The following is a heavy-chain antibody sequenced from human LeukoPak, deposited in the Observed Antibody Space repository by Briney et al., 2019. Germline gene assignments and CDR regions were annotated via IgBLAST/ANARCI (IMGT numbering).Heavy chain of an antibody. CDR2: IGAHSTST. D-gene: IGHD1-26*01. J-gene: IGHJ4*02. V-gene: IGHV3-23*01. Sequence: GGSLRLSCVASGFTFSNYAMTWVRQAPGKGLEWVSCIGAHSTSTYSVDSVKGRFTISRDNSKNTLYLQMNSLRAEDTAVYYCARAGGSYDAFDYWGQGTLVTVSS. CDR3: ARAGGSYDAFDY. CDR1: GFTFSNYA.